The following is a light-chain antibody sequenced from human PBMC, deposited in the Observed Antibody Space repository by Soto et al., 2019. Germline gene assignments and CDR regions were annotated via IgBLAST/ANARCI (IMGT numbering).Light chain of an antibody. V-gene: IGKV1-33*01. Sequence: DIQMTQSPSSLSASVGDRVTITCQASHDITSYLNWYQHKPGKATKLLIYVASILEAGVRSRFSGSGSGTDFTFTISSLQPEDVATYYCQKCDYLPIFGPGTTVDFK. CDR3: QKCDYLPI. J-gene: IGKJ3*01. CDR1: HDITSY. CDR2: VAS.